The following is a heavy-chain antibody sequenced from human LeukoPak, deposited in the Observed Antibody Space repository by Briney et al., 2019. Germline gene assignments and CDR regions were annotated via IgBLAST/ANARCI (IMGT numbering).Heavy chain of an antibody. V-gene: IGHV1-8*01. CDR2: MNPNSGNT. Sequence: ASVKVSCKASGYTFTSYDINWVRQATGQGLEWMGWMNPNSGNTGYAQKFQGRVTMTRNTSISTAYMELSSLRSEDTAVCYCARGRAVAGTRDYWGQGTLVTVSS. CDR1: GYTFTSYD. D-gene: IGHD6-19*01. J-gene: IGHJ4*02. CDR3: ARGRAVAGTRDY.